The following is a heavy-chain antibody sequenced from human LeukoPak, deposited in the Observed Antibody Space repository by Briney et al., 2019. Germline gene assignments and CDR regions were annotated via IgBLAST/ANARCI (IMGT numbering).Heavy chain of an antibody. Sequence: PSETLSLTCAVYGGSFSGYYWSWIRQPPGKGLEWIGEINHSGSTNYNPSLKSRVTISVDTSKNQFSLRLSSVTAADTAVYYCARGGGYSGYDFGYWGQGTLVTVSS. J-gene: IGHJ4*02. CDR2: INHSGST. D-gene: IGHD5-12*01. CDR3: ARGGGYSGYDFGY. CDR1: GGSFSGYY. V-gene: IGHV4-34*01.